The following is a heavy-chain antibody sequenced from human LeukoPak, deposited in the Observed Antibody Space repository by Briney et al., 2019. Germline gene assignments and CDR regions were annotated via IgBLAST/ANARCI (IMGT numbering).Heavy chain of an antibody. V-gene: IGHV1-2*02. J-gene: IGHJ4*02. CDR2: INPNSGGT. Sequence: ASVKASCKASGYTFTGYYMHWVRQAPGQGLEWMGWINPNSGGTNYAQKFQGRVTMTRDTSISTAYMELSSLRSEDTAVYYCATQVRGVIGYYFDYWGQGTLVTVSS. D-gene: IGHD3-10*01. CDR1: GYTFTGYY. CDR3: ATQVRGVIGYYFDY.